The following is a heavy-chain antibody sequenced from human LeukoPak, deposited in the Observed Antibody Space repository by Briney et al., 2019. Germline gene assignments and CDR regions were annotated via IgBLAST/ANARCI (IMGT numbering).Heavy chain of an antibody. D-gene: IGHD3-10*01. CDR3: AGQYYYGSGVPLAPIDY. CDR1: GGTFSSYA. CDR2: IIPIFGTA. Sequence: SVKVSCKASGGTFSSYAISWVRQAPGQGLEWMGGIIPIFGTANYAQKFQGRVTITADKSTSTAYMELSSLRSEDTAVYYCAGQYYYGSGVPLAPIDYWGQGTLVTVSS. V-gene: IGHV1-69*06. J-gene: IGHJ4*02.